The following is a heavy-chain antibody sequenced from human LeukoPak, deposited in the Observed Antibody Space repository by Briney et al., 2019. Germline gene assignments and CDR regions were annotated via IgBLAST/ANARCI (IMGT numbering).Heavy chain of an antibody. CDR2: INHSGST. V-gene: IGHV4-34*01. D-gene: IGHD5-24*01. Sequence: SSETLSLTCAVYGGSFSGYYWSWIRQPPGKGLEWIGEINHSGSTNYNPSLKSRVTISVDTSKNQFSLKLSSVTAADTAVYYCARDGRDGYNYYYYYGMDVWGQGTTVTVSS. CDR1: GGSFSGYY. J-gene: IGHJ6*02. CDR3: ARDGRDGYNYYYYYGMDV.